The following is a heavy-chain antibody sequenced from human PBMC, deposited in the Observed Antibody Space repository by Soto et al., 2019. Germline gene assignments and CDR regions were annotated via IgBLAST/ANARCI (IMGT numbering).Heavy chain of an antibody. D-gene: IGHD4-17*01. V-gene: IGHV4-59*01. CDR1: GGSISSYY. J-gene: IGHJ3*02. CDR3: ARDSGGGDYENAFDI. Sequence: SETLSLTCTVSGGSISSYYWSWIRQPPGKGLEWIGYIYYSGSTNYNPSLKSRVTISVDTSKNQFSLKLSSVTAADTAVYYCARDSGGGDYENAFDIWGQGTMVTVSS. CDR2: IYYSGST.